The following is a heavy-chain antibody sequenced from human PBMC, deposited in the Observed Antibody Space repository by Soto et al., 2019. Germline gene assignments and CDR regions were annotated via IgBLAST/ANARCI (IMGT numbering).Heavy chain of an antibody. J-gene: IGHJ5*02. D-gene: IGHD2-8*01. CDR3: ARGLRDFLNGVCYANWFDP. CDR1: GGTFSSYA. V-gene: IGHV1-69*01. CDR2: IIPIFGTA. Sequence: QVQLVQSGAEVKKPGSSVKVSCKASGGTFSSYAISWVRQAPGQGLEWMGGIIPIFGTANYAQKFQGRVTSTVDEPTSPAYRELSSLRVEDTAVYYCARGLRDFLNGVCYANWFDPWGQGTLVTVSS.